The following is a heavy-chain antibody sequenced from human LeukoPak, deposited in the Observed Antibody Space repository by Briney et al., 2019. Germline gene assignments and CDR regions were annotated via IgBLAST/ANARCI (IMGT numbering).Heavy chain of an antibody. CDR2: INPNSGGT. CDR3: ARVALGGSSGWFPLFDY. V-gene: IGHV1-2*02. CDR1: GYTFTGYY. J-gene: IGHJ4*02. Sequence: ASVKVSCKASGYTFTGYYMHWVRQAPGQGLEWMGWINPNSGGTNYAQKFQGRVTMTRDTSISTAYMELSRLRSDDTAVYYCARVALGGSSGWFPLFDYWGQGTLVTVSS. D-gene: IGHD6-19*01.